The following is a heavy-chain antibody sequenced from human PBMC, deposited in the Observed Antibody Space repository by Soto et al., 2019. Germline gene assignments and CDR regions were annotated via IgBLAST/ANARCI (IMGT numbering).Heavy chain of an antibody. CDR2: ISGSGGRT. CDR3: AKDQCSGGSCYYT. Sequence: EVQLLESGGGLVQPGGSLRLSCAASGFTFSSYAMSWVRQAPGKGLEWVSAISGSGGRTYYADSVKGRFTISRDNSKNTLYLQMNSLRAEDTAVYYCAKDQCSGGSCYYTWGQGTLVTVSS. V-gene: IGHV3-23*01. D-gene: IGHD2-15*01. J-gene: IGHJ5*02. CDR1: GFTFSSYA.